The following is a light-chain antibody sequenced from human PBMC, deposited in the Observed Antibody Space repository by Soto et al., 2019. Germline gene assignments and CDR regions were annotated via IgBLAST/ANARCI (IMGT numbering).Light chain of an antibody. Sequence: DIQMTQSPSSLSASGGDRVTITCRASQGISNYLAWYQQKPGKVPKLLIYAASTLQSGVPSRFRGSGSGTGFTLTISSLQPEDVATDYCQKYNSAPWTFGQGTKVEIK. J-gene: IGKJ1*01. CDR3: QKYNSAPWT. CDR2: AAS. CDR1: QGISNY. V-gene: IGKV1-27*01.